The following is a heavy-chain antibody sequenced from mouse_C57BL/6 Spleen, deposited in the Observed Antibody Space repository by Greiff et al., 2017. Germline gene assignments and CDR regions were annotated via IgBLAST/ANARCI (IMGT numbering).Heavy chain of an antibody. Sequence: EVQLQQSGPELVKPGASVKISCKASGYTFTDYYMNWVKQSHGKSLEWIGDINPNNGGTSYNQKFKGKATLTVDKSSSTAYMELRSLTSEDSAVYYCARSYSNYAFDYWGQGTTLTVSS. CDR3: ARSYSNYAFDY. CDR1: GYTFTDYY. J-gene: IGHJ2*01. D-gene: IGHD2-5*01. CDR2: INPNNGGT. V-gene: IGHV1-26*01.